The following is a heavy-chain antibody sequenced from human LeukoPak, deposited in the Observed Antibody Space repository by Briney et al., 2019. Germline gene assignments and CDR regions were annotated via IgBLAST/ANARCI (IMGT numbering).Heavy chain of an antibody. CDR2: ISSSSSYI. CDR1: GFTFSSYS. CDR3: ARGGSSCWYGDP. D-gene: IGHD6-19*01. V-gene: IGHV3-21*01. J-gene: IGHJ5*02. Sequence: GGSLRVSCAASGFTFSSYSMNWVRQAPGKGLEWVSYISSSSSYIYYADSVKGRFTISRDNAKNSLYLQMNSLRAEDTAVYYCARGGSSCWYGDPWGQGTLVTVSS.